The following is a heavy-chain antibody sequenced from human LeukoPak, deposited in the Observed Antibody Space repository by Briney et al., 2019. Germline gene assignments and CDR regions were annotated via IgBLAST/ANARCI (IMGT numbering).Heavy chain of an antibody. D-gene: IGHD5-24*01. Sequence: PSETLSLTCTVSGGSISSYYWSWLRQPPGKGLEWIGYIYYSGSTNYNPSLKSRVTISVDTSKNQFSLKLSSVTAADTAVYYCARGEDVEIPGYYSDYWGQGTLVTVSS. V-gene: IGHV4-59*01. CDR2: IYYSGST. CDR1: GGSISSYY. CDR3: ARGEDVEIPGYYSDY. J-gene: IGHJ4*02.